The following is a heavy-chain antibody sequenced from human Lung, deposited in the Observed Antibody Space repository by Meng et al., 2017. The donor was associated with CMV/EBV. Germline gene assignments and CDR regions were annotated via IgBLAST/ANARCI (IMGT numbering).Heavy chain of an antibody. CDR1: GGSMGRGTYH. Sequence: SXTXSLXXTVSGGSMGRGTYHWAWIRQPPGKGLEWIGSIYYNGNTFYNPSLKSRVTISGDTSKNQFSLKVNSLTAADTAVYYCALTTVNWFDPWGHGTLVPVSS. CDR2: IYYNGNT. D-gene: IGHD4-17*01. J-gene: IGHJ5*02. V-gene: IGHV4-39*07. CDR3: ALTTVNWFDP.